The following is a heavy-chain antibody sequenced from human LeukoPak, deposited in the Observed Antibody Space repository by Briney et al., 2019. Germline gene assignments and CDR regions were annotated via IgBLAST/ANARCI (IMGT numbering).Heavy chain of an antibody. D-gene: IGHD3-22*01. CDR3: ARAGDYYDSSGYYY. J-gene: IGHJ4*02. CDR1: GGTFSRYA. V-gene: IGHV1-69*05. Sequence: ASVKVSFKASGGTFSRYAIIWVRQAPGQGLEWRGAIIPIFGTRNYAQKFQGRVTITTDESTSTAYMELSSLRSEDTAVYYCARAGDYYDSSGYYYWGQGTLVTVSS. CDR2: IIPIFGTR.